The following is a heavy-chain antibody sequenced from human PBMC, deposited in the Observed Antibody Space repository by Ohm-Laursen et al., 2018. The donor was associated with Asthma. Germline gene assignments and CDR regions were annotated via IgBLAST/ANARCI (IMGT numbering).Heavy chain of an antibody. CDR1: GFTVSSNY. CDR2: IYSGGST. D-gene: IGHD6-19*01. J-gene: IGHJ2*01. Sequence: GSLRLSCAASGFTVSSNYMSWVRQAPGKGLEWVSVIYSGGSTYYADSVKGRFTISRDNSKNTLYLQMNSLRAEDTAVYYCARDVNLSVAGFRYWYFDLWGRGTLVTVSS. V-gene: IGHV3-53*01. CDR3: ARDVNLSVAGFRYWYFDL.